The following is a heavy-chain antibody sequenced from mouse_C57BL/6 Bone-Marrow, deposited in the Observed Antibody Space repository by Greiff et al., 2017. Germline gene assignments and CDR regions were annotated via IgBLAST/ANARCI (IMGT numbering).Heavy chain of an antibody. CDR1: GFSLTSYG. CDR2: IWSGGST. Sequence: VKLVESGPGLVQPSQSLSITCTVSGFSLTSYGVHWVRQSPGKGLEWLGVIWSGGSTDYNAAFISRLSISKDNSKSQVFFKMNSLQADDTAIYYCARDSSGDVFAYWGQGTLVTVSA. CDR3: ARDSSGDVFAY. J-gene: IGHJ3*01. V-gene: IGHV2-2*01. D-gene: IGHD3-2*02.